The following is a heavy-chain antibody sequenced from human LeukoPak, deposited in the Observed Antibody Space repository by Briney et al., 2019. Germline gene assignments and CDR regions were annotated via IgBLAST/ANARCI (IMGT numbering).Heavy chain of an antibody. CDR1: GGSISSGDSY. V-gene: IGHV4-30-4*01. J-gene: IGHJ1*01. D-gene: IGHD3-22*01. CDR2: IYGSGTT. Sequence: SETLSLTCTVSGGSISSGDSYWSWIRQPPGKGLEWIGFIYGSGTTYYNPSLKSPVTISEDTSTNQFSLKLSSVTAADTAVYYCVRSDGRGYYFEHWGQGTLVTVSS. CDR3: VRSDGRGYYFEH.